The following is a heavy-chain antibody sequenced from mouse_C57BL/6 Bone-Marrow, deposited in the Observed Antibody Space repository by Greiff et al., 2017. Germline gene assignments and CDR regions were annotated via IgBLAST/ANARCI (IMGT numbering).Heavy chain of an antibody. CDR1: GYTFTDYY. D-gene: IGHD1-1*01. CDR2: INPYQGGT. V-gene: IGHV1-19*01. J-gene: IGHJ4*01. Sequence: VQLQQSGPVLVKPGASVKMSCKASGYTFTDYYMNWVKQSHGKSLEWIGVINPYQGGTSSNRKFQGQATLTVDKSSSTAYMELNSLTSEDSAVYYCARYGYEAMDYWGQGTSVTVAS. CDR3: ARYGYEAMDY.